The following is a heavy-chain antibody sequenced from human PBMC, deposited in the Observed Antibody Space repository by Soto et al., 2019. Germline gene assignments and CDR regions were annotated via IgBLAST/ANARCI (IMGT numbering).Heavy chain of an antibody. J-gene: IGHJ6*02. CDR3: ARYTFCHDREYHYAMDG. CDR1: VASISSRAFY. D-gene: IGHD3-10*02. CDR2: VLHSGSL. V-gene: IGHV4-30-4*01. Sequence: SETPSLTCTVSVASISSRAFYWSWVLQPPVKGQEWIGYVLHSGSLYCHASLKRSVTARVDTSKNQLSLSLTSVTAADTAVFYCARYTFCHDREYHYAMDGGGHGTTVTVSS.